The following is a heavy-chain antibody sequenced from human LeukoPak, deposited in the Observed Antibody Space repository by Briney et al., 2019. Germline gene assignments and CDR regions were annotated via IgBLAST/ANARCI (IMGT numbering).Heavy chain of an antibody. Sequence: ASVKVSCKASGYAFTSYGISWVRQAPGQGLEWMGWISAYNGNTNYAQKLQGRVTMTTDTSTSTAYMELRSLRSDDTAVYYCARDLRALDDLGSSVHWGQGTLVTVSS. CDR3: ARDLRALDDLGSSVH. J-gene: IGHJ4*02. V-gene: IGHV1-18*01. D-gene: IGHD3/OR15-3a*01. CDR1: GYAFTSYG. CDR2: ISAYNGNT.